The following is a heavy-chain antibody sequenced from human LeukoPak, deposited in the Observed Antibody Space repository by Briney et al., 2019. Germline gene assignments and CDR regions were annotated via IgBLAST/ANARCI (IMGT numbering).Heavy chain of an antibody. CDR3: ARARSGKWSFDY. Sequence: SETLSLTCTVSGGSISTSNYYWGWIRQPPGKGLEWIGNIFYSGSTYYSPSLKSRVTISLDTSRNQFSLKLSSVTAADTAVYYCARARSGKWSFDYWGQGTLVTVSS. CDR1: GGSISTSNYY. V-gene: IGHV4-39*07. D-gene: IGHD1-26*01. J-gene: IGHJ4*02. CDR2: IFYSGST.